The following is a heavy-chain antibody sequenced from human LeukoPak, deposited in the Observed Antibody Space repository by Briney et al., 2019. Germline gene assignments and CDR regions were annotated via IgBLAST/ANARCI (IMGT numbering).Heavy chain of an antibody. CDR1: GGSISSSSYY. D-gene: IGHD3-9*01. J-gene: IGHJ5*02. Sequence: PSETLSLTCTVSGGSISSSSYYWGWIRQPPGKGLEWIGSIYYSGSTYHNPSLKSRVTISVDTSKNQFSLKLSSATAADTAVYYCARGPRYYDILTGYSNWFDPWGQGTLVTVSS. V-gene: IGHV4-39*01. CDR3: ARGPRYYDILTGYSNWFDP. CDR2: IYYSGST.